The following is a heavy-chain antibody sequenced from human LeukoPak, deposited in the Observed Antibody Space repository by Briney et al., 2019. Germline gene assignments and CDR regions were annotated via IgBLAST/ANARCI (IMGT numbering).Heavy chain of an antibody. CDR1: GFTFSSYW. CDR2: IGYIESNI. Sequence: GGSLRLSCAASGFTFSSYWMSWVRQAPGKGLEWVAFIGYIESNIHYADSVKGRFTISRDNSKNTLYLQMNSLRAEDTAVYYCAKDLNQYYYDSSGYYDYWGQGTLVTVSS. CDR3: AKDLNQYYYDSSGYYDY. D-gene: IGHD3-22*01. J-gene: IGHJ4*02. V-gene: IGHV3-30*02.